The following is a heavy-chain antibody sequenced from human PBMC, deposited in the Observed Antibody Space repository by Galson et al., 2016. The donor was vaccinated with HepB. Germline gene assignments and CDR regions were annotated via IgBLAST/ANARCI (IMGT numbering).Heavy chain of an antibody. CDR3: AKEIGLGWFGGGSDS. J-gene: IGHJ4*02. CDR1: GFNFRTYA. CDR2: IDDSGART. Sequence: SLRLSCAASGFNFRTYAMTWVRQAPRKGLEWVSAIDDSGARTSYADPVKGRFTISRNNSRNFLYLQMNSLRAENAAVYYWAKEIGLGWFGGGSDSWGQGTQVTVSS. D-gene: IGHD3-10*01. V-gene: IGHV3-23*01.